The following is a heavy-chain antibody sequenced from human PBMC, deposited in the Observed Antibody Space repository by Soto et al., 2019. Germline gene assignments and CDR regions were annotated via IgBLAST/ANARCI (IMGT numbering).Heavy chain of an antibody. Sequence: QLQLQESGPGLVKPSETLSLTCTVSGGSISSSSYYWGWIRQPPGKGLEWIGSIYYSGSTYYNPSLKSRVTISVDTSKNQFSLKLSSVTAADTAVYYCARHPRGGSYRRACDIWGQGTMVTVSS. CDR1: GGSISSSSYY. V-gene: IGHV4-39*01. D-gene: IGHD1-26*01. J-gene: IGHJ3*02. CDR3: ARHPRGGSYRRACDI. CDR2: IYYSGST.